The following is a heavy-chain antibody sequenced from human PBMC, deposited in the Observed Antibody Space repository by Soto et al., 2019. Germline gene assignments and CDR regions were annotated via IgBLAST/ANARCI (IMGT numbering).Heavy chain of an antibody. J-gene: IGHJ5*02. CDR3: ARGVGSGTYYNQYNWFDP. D-gene: IGHD3-10*01. CDR2: IYDGDSA. CDR1: GGSMDSYY. V-gene: IGHV4-59*01. Sequence: PSETLSLTCTVSGGSMDSYYWSWIRQPPGKGLEWLGYIYDGDSANYNPSLKSRVIISVDMSKNQFYLRLTSVTAADTAVYYCARGVGSGTYYNQYNWFDPWGQGTLVTVSS.